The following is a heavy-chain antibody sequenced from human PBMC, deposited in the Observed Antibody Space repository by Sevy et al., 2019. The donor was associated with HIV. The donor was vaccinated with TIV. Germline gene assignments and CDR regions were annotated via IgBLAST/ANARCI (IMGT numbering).Heavy chain of an antibody. CDR1: GYSFISYG. V-gene: IGHV1-18*01. Sequence: GPVKVSCKASGYSFISYGINWVRQAPGQGLEWMGWISPYNGYTTSAQKFQDRVTLTTDTSTSTAYMELRSLRSDDTAVYYCARDDTYSDPARYHYSYMDVWGKGTTVTVSS. J-gene: IGHJ6*03. D-gene: IGHD1-26*01. CDR2: ISPYNGYT. CDR3: ARDDTYSDPARYHYSYMDV.